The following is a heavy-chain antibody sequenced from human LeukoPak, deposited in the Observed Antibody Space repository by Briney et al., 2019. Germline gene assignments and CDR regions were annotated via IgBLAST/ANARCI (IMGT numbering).Heavy chain of an antibody. CDR3: AISRGPTVAPYNWFDP. D-gene: IGHD4-23*01. CDR2: ISGSGGST. J-gene: IGHJ5*02. CDR1: GFTFSSYA. Sequence: GGSLRLSCAASGFTFSSYAMSWVRQAPGKGLEWVSAISGSGGSTYYADSVKGRFTISRDNSKNTLYLQMNSLRAEDTAVYYCAISRGPTVAPYNWFDPWGQGTLVTVS. V-gene: IGHV3-23*01.